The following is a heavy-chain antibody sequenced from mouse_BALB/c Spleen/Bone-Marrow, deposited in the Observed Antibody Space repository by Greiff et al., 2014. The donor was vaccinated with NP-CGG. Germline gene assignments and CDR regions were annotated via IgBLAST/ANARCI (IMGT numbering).Heavy chain of an antibody. V-gene: IGHV2-6-7*01. J-gene: IGHJ4*01. CDR3: AREGPYGNYAMDY. CDR1: GFSLTGYG. CDR2: IWGDGST. D-gene: IGHD2-10*02. Sequence: QVQLKESGPGLVAPSQSLSITCTVSGFSLTGYGVNWVRQPPGKGLEWLGMIWGDGSTDYNSALKSRLSINKDNSKSQVFLKMNSLQTDDTARYYCAREGPYGNYAMDYWGQGTSVTVSS.